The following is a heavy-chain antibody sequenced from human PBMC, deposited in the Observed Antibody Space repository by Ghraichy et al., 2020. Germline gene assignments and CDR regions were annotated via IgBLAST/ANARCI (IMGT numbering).Heavy chain of an antibody. Sequence: GGSLRLSCAASGFTFSSYAMSWVRQAPGKGLEWVAGISGSGSSTYYADSVKGRFTISRDKSENTLYLQMNSLRAEDTALYYCARDQDNWNYGVCDYWGQGTRVTVSS. J-gene: IGHJ4*02. V-gene: IGHV3-23*01. CDR2: ISGSGSST. CDR3: ARDQDNWNYGVCDY. CDR1: GFTFSSYA. D-gene: IGHD1-7*01.